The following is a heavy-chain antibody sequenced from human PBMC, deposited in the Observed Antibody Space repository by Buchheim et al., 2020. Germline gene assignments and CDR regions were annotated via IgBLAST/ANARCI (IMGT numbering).Heavy chain of an antibody. V-gene: IGHV4-39*01. Sequence: QLQLQVSGPGLVKPSETLSLTCTVSGASISINSYYWGWVRQPPGKGLEWIGSVSSSGTTYYNPSLRSRVTISVDTSMNQFSLELTSVTATDTAVYYCARRRVDMVVDYWGQG. CDR3: ARRRVDMVVDY. CDR2: VSSSGTT. D-gene: IGHD5-12*01. J-gene: IGHJ4*02. CDR1: GASISINSYY.